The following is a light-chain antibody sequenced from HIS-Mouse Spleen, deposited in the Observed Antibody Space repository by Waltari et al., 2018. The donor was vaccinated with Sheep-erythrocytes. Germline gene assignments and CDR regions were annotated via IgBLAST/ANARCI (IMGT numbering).Light chain of an antibody. V-gene: IGLV1-47*01. CDR2: RNN. CDR1: SPNIGSNY. J-gene: IGLJ3*02. CDR3: AAWDDSLSGPV. Sequence: QSVLTQPPSASGTPGQRVTISCSGSSPNIGSNYVYWYQQLPGTAPKPLIYRNNPRPSGVPDRFSGSKSGTSASLAISGLRSEDEADYYCAAWDDSLSGPVFGGGTKLTVL.